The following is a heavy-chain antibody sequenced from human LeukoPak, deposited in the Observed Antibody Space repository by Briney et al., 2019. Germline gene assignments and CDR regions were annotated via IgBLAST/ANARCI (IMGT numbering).Heavy chain of an antibody. CDR1: GFTFSSYA. D-gene: IGHD3-3*01. J-gene: IGHJ4*02. Sequence: GGSLRLSCAASGFTFSSYAMNWVRQAPGEGLEWVSYISSSSTNINYADSVRGRFTISRDNAKNSLFLQMNSLRVEDTAVYYCARVPGGLEWADFDYWGRGTLVTVSS. CDR2: ISSSSTNI. V-gene: IGHV3-21*05. CDR3: ARVPGGLEWADFDY.